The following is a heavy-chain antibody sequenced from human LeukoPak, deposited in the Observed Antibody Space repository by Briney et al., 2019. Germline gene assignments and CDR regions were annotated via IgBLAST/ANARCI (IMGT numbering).Heavy chain of an antibody. Sequence: RASETLSLTCTVSGGSISSYYWSWIRQPPGKGLEWIGYIYYSGSTNYNPSLKSRVTISVDTSKNQFSLKLSSVTAADTAVYYCARDDRFGYDGSGYSEWGQGTLVTVSS. CDR1: GGSISSYY. CDR2: IYYSGST. V-gene: IGHV4-59*01. D-gene: IGHD3-22*01. CDR3: ARDDRFGYDGSGYSE. J-gene: IGHJ4*02.